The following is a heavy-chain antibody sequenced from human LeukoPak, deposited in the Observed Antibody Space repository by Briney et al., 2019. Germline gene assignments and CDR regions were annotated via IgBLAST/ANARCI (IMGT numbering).Heavy chain of an antibody. CDR3: ARDIQLST. CDR2: ISFSGANS. Sequence: PGGSLRLSCAASGFTFSDSAMTWVRQAPGKGLDWFSLISFSGANSYYADSVKGRFTISRDNSKDTLFLQMNSLRAEDTAIYYCARDIQLSTWGLGTMVTVSS. V-gene: IGHV3-23*01. CDR1: GFTFSDSA. D-gene: IGHD5-24*01. J-gene: IGHJ3*01.